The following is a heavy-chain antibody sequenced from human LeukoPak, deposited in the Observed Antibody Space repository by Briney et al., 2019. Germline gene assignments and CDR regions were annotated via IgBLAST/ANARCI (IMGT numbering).Heavy chain of an antibody. Sequence: GGSLRLSCAASGFAFSAFWMHWVRQAPGKGLEWVANIKEDGSGSERYYVDSVKGRFTISRDNAKNSLYLQMSSLRDEDTAVYYCARDFRGNYSIDYWGQGTLVTASS. V-gene: IGHV3-7*01. CDR3: ARDFRGNYSIDY. J-gene: IGHJ4*02. CDR1: GFAFSAFW. CDR2: IKEDGSGSER. D-gene: IGHD1-26*01.